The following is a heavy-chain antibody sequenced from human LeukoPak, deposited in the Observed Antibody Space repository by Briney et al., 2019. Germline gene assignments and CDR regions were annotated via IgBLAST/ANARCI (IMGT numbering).Heavy chain of an antibody. V-gene: IGHV3-48*01. CDR3: ARGGYGDYDFDY. J-gene: IGHJ4*02. Sequence: GGSLRLSWAASGFTFSSYTMNWVRQAPGKGLEWVSYITRSSTIYYADSVKGRFTISRDNAKDSLYLQMNSLRAEDTAVYYCARGGYGDYDFDYWGKGTLVIVSS. D-gene: IGHD4-17*01. CDR2: ITRSSTI. CDR1: GFTFSSYT.